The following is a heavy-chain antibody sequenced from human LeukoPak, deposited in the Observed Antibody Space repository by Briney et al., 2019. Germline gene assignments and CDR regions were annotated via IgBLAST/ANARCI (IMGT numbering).Heavy chain of an antibody. D-gene: IGHD6-19*01. Sequence: GRSLRLSCAASGFTFSSYAMHWVRQAPGKGLEWVAVISYDGSNKYYADSVKGRFTISRDNSKNTLYLQMNSLRAEDTAVYYYARGGAGTGYYYGMDVWGQGTTVTVSS. J-gene: IGHJ6*02. CDR1: GFTFSSYA. V-gene: IGHV3-30-3*01. CDR2: ISYDGSNK. CDR3: ARGGAGTGYYYGMDV.